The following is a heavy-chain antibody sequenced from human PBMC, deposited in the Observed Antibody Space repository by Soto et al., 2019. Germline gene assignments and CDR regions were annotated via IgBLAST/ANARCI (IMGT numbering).Heavy chain of an antibody. D-gene: IGHD2-21*01. CDR1: GGTFSSYT. CDR3: ARDPSAGDSAGY. CDR2: IIPILGIA. Sequence: QVQLVQSGAEVKKPGSSVKVSCKASGGTFSSYTISWVRQAPGQGLEWMGRIIPILGIANYAQKFQGSVTVTADKPTSTAYMEQGRLRSEGAAVYCCARDPSAGDSAGYWGKGNLVTVSS. V-gene: IGHV1-69*08. J-gene: IGHJ4*02.